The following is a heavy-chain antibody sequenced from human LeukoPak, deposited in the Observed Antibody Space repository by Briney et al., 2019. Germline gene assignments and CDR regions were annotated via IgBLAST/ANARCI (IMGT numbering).Heavy chain of an antibody. J-gene: IGHJ4*02. CDR3: AREAEAFGY. Sequence: GGSLRLSCAASGFTFSSYAMHWVRQAPGKGLEWVALISYDGTNKYYADSVKGRFTISRDKSKNTLYLQMNSLRPEDTALYYCAREAEAFGYWGQGTLVTVSS. V-gene: IGHV3-30-3*01. CDR2: ISYDGTNK. CDR1: GFTFSSYA.